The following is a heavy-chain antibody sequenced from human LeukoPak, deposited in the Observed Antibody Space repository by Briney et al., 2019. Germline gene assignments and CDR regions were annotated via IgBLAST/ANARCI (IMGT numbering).Heavy chain of an antibody. CDR2: IYTSGST. D-gene: IGHD3-10*01. CDR1: GGSFSGYY. Sequence: SETLSLTCGVYGGSFSGYYWSWIRHPPGKGLEWIGRIYTSGSTNYNPSLKSRVTMSVDTSKNQFSLKLSSVTAADTAVYYCARGGEFFGSGSVFDYWGQGTLVTVSS. V-gene: IGHV4-59*10. CDR3: ARGGEFFGSGSVFDY. J-gene: IGHJ4*02.